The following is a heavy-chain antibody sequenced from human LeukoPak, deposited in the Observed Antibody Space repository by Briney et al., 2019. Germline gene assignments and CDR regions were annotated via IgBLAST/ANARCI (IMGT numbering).Heavy chain of an antibody. J-gene: IGHJ4*02. CDR1: GDSISSSSYY. Sequence: SETLSLTCTVSGDSISSSSYYCGWIRQPPGKGLEWIGSIYYSGSTYYSPSLKSRLTISVDTSKNQFSLRLSSVTAADTAVYYCARDLGGHVDYWGQGTLVTVSS. CDR3: ARDLGGHVDY. CDR2: IYYSGST. V-gene: IGHV4-39*07. D-gene: IGHD6-25*01.